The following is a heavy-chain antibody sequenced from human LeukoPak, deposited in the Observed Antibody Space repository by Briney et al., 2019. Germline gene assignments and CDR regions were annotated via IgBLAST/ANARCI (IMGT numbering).Heavy chain of an antibody. D-gene: IGHD2-2*01. V-gene: IGHV3-48*03. CDR3: ARIGYCSSTSCYADAFDI. J-gene: IGHJ3*02. CDR2: ISSSGSTI. Sequence: LTGGSLRLSCAASGFTFSSYEMNWVRQAPGKGLEWVSYISSSGSTIYYADSVKGRFTISRDNAKNSLYLQMNSLRAEDTAVYYCARIGYCSSTSCYADAFDIWGQGTMVTVSS. CDR1: GFTFSSYE.